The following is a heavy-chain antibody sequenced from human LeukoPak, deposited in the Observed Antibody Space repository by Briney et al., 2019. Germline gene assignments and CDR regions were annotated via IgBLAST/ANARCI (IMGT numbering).Heavy chain of an antibody. CDR3: AKYYDFWSGYYDV. CDR1: TYSISSDYH. V-gene: IGHV4-38-2*01. CDR2: IYRSGRT. D-gene: IGHD3-3*01. J-gene: IGHJ3*01. Sequence: PSETLSLTCAVPTYSISSDYHWAWIRQSPGKGLEWIGSIYRSGRTHYNPAHKTRLIISVDTSKNQFSLRLYSVTTSDTAVYFCAKYYDFWSGYYDVWGQGTMVTVSS.